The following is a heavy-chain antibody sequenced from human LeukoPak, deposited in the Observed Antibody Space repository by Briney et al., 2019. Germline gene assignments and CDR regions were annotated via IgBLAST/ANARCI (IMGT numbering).Heavy chain of an antibody. Sequence: SETLSLTCTVSGGSASSGSYYWSWIRQPAGKGLEWIGRIYTSGSTNYNPSLKSRVTISVDTSKNQFSLKLSSVTAADTAVYYCARGAYGSTNYNWFDPWGQGTLVTVSS. J-gene: IGHJ5*02. CDR2: IYTSGST. D-gene: IGHD3-10*01. CDR3: ARGAYGSTNYNWFDP. CDR1: GGSASSGSYY. V-gene: IGHV4-61*02.